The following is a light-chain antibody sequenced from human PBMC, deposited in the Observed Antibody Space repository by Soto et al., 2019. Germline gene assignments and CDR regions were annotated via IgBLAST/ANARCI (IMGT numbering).Light chain of an antibody. CDR1: GSDIGSYNY. CDR3: NSYTSASTYV. V-gene: IGLV2-14*03. Sequence: QSALTQPASVSGSPGQSITISCTGTGSDIGSYNYVYWYQHHPGKVPKFIIYDVTNRPSGVSDRFSGSKSGNTASLTISGLQAEDEADYYCNSYTSASTYVFGTGTKVTVL. CDR2: DVT. J-gene: IGLJ1*01.